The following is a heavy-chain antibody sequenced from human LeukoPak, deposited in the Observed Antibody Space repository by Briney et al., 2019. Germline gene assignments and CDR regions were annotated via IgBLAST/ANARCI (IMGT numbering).Heavy chain of an antibody. D-gene: IGHD5-18*01. J-gene: IGHJ6*03. Sequence: SETLSLTCTVSGGSISSYYWSWIRQPPGKGLEWIGYIYYSGSTNYNPSLKSRVTISVDTSKNQFSLKLSSVTAADTAVYYCARANRYADSYGYDYYYYYYMDVWGKGTTVTISS. CDR1: GGSISSYY. CDR3: ARANRYADSYGYDYYYYYYMDV. V-gene: IGHV4-59*01. CDR2: IYYSGST.